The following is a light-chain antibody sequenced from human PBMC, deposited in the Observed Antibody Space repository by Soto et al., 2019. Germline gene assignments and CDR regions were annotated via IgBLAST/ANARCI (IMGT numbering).Light chain of an antibody. Sequence: DIQMTQSPSSLSASVGDRVTITCRASQGIRNDLGWYQQKPGKAPKRLIYAASSLQSGVPARFSGSGSGTEFTLTISSLQPGDYATFYCQQYYSYSWTFGQGTKVDIK. CDR2: AAS. J-gene: IGKJ1*01. V-gene: IGKV1-17*01. CDR3: QQYYSYSWT. CDR1: QGIRND.